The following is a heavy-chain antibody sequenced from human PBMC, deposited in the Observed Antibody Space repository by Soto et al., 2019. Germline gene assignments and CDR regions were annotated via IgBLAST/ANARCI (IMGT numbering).Heavy chain of an antibody. CDR2: IYHSGST. Sequence: SETLPDPNAGSWGSISRCYRRSRVRHVAGKGLEWVGEIYHSGSTNYNPGLKSRVTISVDKSKNQFSLKLRSVTAADTAVYYCARAKWDSRGWGRISYYYYGIDVWCQGRTVT. J-gene: IGHJ6*02. V-gene: IGHV4-4*02. CDR3: ARAKWDSRGWGRISYYYYGIDV. CDR1: WGSISRCYR. D-gene: IGHD6-19*01.